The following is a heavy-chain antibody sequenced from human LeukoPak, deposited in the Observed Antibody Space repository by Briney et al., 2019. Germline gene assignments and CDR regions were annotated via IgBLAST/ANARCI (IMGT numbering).Heavy chain of an antibody. J-gene: IGHJ4*02. CDR2: ISSSSSTI. CDR1: GFTFSSYS. V-gene: IGHV3-48*04. Sequence: GGSLRLSCAASGFTFSSYSMNWVRQAPGKGLEWVSYISSSSSTIYYADSVKGRFTISRDNAKNSLYLQMNSLRAEDTAVYYCATLGDDTNGYGDYWGQGTLVTVSS. D-gene: IGHD3-22*01. CDR3: ATLGDDTNGYGDY.